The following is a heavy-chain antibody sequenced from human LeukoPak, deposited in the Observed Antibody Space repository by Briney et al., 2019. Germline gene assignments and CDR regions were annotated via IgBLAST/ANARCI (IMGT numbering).Heavy chain of an antibody. V-gene: IGHV1-46*01. Sequence: ASVKVSCKASGYTFTSYYMHWVRQAPGQGLEWMGIINPSGGSTSYAQKFQGRVTMTRDMSTSTVYMELSSLRSEDTAVYYCARSEASGSYFRYYFDYWGQGTLVTVSS. CDR2: INPSGGST. J-gene: IGHJ4*02. D-gene: IGHD1-26*01. CDR1: GYTFTSYY. CDR3: ARSEASGSYFRYYFDY.